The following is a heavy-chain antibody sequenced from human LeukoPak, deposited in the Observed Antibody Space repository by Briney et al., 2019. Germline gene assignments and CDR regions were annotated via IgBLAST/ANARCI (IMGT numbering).Heavy chain of an antibody. Sequence: GGSLRLSCAASGFTFRSYWMAWVRQAPGKGLEWVANIKQDGSEKYYVDSVKGRFTISRDNAKNSLYLQMNSLRAEDTAVYYCARDVYGSGSYYNPWGQGTLVTVSS. CDR1: GFTFRSYW. J-gene: IGHJ4*02. CDR3: ARDVYGSGSYYNP. D-gene: IGHD3-10*01. CDR2: IKQDGSEK. V-gene: IGHV3-7*01.